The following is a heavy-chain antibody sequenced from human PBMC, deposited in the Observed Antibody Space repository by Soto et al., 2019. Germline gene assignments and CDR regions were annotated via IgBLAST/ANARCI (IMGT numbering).Heavy chain of an antibody. V-gene: IGHV1-2*04. CDR3: ARDGGRPIQLWRAFDI. J-gene: IGHJ3*02. D-gene: IGHD5-18*01. CDR1: GYRFTNHG. CDR2: INPNSGGT. Sequence: GASVKVSCKASGYRFTNHGISWVRQAPGQGLEWMGWINPNSGGTNYAQKFQGWVTMTRDTSISTAYMELSRLRSDDTAVYYCARDGGRPIQLWRAFDIWGQGTMVTVSS.